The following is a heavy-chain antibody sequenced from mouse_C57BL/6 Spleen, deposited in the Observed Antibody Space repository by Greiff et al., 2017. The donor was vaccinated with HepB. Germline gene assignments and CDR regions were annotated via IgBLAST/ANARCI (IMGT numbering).Heavy chain of an antibody. Sequence: VKLMESDAELVKPGASVKISCKVSGYTFTDHTIHWMKQRPEQGLEWIGYIYPRDGSTKYNEKFKGKATLTADKSSSPAYMQLNSLTSEDSAVYVCAREGYGSSWCAYWGQGTLVTVSA. CDR2: IYPRDGST. CDR3: AREGYGSSWCAY. D-gene: IGHD1-1*01. J-gene: IGHJ3*01. V-gene: IGHV1-78*01. CDR1: GYTFTDHT.